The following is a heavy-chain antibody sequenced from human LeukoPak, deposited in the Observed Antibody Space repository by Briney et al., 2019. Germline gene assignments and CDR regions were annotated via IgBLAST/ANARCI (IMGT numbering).Heavy chain of an antibody. CDR1: GYTFTSYY. D-gene: IGHD4-11*01. CDR2: ISAYNGNT. CDR3: ASDLTTVTGVIGY. V-gene: IGHV1-18*04. Sequence: GASVKVSCKASGYTFTSYYMHWVRQAPGQGLEWMGWISAYNGNTNYAQKLQGRVTMTTATSTSTAYMELRSLRSDGTAVYYCASDLTTVTGVIGYWGQGTLVTVSS. J-gene: IGHJ4*02.